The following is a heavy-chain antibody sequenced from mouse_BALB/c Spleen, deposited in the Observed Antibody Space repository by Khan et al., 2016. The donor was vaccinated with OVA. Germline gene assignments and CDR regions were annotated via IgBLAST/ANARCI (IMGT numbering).Heavy chain of an antibody. CDR1: GYSFTSYL. Sequence: VQLQQPGTMLARPGASVEMSCKASGYSFTSYLIHLAKHRPGRGLEWLGDIHPGNSDTSHTQKRKDKAKLSAGTSASTAYMELSSLTNEVSAVYYCTRGGYSSFAYWGQGTLVTVSA. CDR3: TRGGYSSFAY. V-gene: IGHV1-5*01. CDR2: IHPGNSDT. J-gene: IGHJ3*01. D-gene: IGHD1-3*01.